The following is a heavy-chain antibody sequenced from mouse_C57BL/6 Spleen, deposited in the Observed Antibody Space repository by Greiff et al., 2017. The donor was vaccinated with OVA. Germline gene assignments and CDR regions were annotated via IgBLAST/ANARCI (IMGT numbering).Heavy chain of an antibody. V-gene: IGHV1-31*01. CDR3: AREGTTTAGDYFDY. Sequence: EVKLMESGPELVKPGASVKISCKASGYSFTGYYMHWVKQSHGNILDWIGYIYPYNGVSSYNQKFKGKATLTVDKSSSTAYMELRSLTSEDAAVYYCAREGTTTAGDYFDYWGQGTTLTVSS. J-gene: IGHJ2*01. D-gene: IGHD1-2*01. CDR2: IYPYNGVS. CDR1: GYSFTGYY.